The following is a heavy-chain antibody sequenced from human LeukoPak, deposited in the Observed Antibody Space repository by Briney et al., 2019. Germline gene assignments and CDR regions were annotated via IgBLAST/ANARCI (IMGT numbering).Heavy chain of an antibody. V-gene: IGHV3-7*01. CDR2: IKQDGREK. Sequence: GGSLRLSCVASGFTFTNYWMMWVRQAPGKGLEWVANIKQDGREKNYVDSVKGRFTISRDNAKNSLYLQMNSLRAEDTAVYYCARGGAVGDYWGQGSLVAVSS. J-gene: IGHJ4*02. CDR3: ARGGAVGDY. CDR1: GFTFTNYW. D-gene: IGHD6-19*01.